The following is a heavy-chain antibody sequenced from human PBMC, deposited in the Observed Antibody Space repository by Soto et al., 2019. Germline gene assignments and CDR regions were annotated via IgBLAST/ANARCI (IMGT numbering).Heavy chain of an antibody. CDR3: ARVGAGTTDY. J-gene: IGHJ4*02. Sequence: SETLSLTCIVSGGSISSYYWSWIRQPPGKGLEWIGYIYYSGSTNYNPSLKSRVTISVGTSKNQFSLKLSSVTAADTAVYYCARVGAGTTDYWGQGTLVTVSS. CDR2: IYYSGST. D-gene: IGHD1-7*01. V-gene: IGHV4-59*01. CDR1: GGSISSYY.